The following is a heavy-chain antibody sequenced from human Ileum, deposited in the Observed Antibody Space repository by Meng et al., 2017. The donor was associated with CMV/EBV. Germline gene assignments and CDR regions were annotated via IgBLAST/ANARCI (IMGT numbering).Heavy chain of an antibody. D-gene: IGHD3-9*01. CDR2: INPNNGGT. Sequence: SGYIFSNYHKHGVRQAPGQGLEWMGIINPNNGGTDNVQRFQDRVRMTRDTSTSTFYMELRSLRSEDTAVYYCARDLSSDTTAYYAPDHWGQGTLVTVSS. J-gene: IGHJ4*02. CDR3: ARDLSSDTTAYYAPDH. V-gene: IGHV1-46*01. CDR1: GYIFSNYH.